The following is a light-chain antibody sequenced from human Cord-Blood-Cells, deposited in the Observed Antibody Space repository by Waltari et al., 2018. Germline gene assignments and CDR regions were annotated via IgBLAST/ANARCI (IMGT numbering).Light chain of an antibody. CDR1: QSVLYSSNNKNY. V-gene: IGKV4-1*01. CDR2: WAS. J-gene: IGKJ2*01. CDR3: QQYYSTPYT. Sequence: IVMTQSPDSLAVSLGERATINCKFSQSVLYSSNNKNYLAWHQQKPGQPPKLLIYWASTRESGVPDRFSGSGSGTDFTLTISSLQAEDVAVYYCQQYYSTPYTFGQGTKLEIK.